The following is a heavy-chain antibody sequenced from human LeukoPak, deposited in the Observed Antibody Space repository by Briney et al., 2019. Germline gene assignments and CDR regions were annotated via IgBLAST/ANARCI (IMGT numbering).Heavy chain of an antibody. CDR2: ISGSGGST. Sequence: GGSLRLSCEASGFTFTSYAMSWVRQAPGKGLEWVSAISGSGGSTYYADSVKGRFTISRDNSKNTLYLQMNSLRAEDTAVYYCASRGAGTGEFDYWGQGTLVTVSS. V-gene: IGHV3-23*01. D-gene: IGHD6-19*01. J-gene: IGHJ4*02. CDR1: GFTFTSYA. CDR3: ASRGAGTGEFDY.